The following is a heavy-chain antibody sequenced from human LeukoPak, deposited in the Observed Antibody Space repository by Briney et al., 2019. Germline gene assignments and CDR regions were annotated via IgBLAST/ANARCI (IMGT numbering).Heavy chain of an antibody. J-gene: IGHJ3*02. Sequence: KTSETLSLTCTVSGGSLSTYYRSWIRQPPGKGLEWIGYIYYSGNTNYNPSLKSRVIISVDTSKNQFSLRLSSVTAADTAVYYCARSYCGGGSCGAFDIWGQGTMVTVSS. V-gene: IGHV4-59*01. CDR1: GGSLSTYY. CDR3: ARSYCGGGSCGAFDI. D-gene: IGHD2-15*01. CDR2: IYYSGNT.